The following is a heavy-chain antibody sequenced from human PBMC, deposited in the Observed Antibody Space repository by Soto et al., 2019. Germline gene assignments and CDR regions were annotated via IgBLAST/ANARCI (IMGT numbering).Heavy chain of an antibody. CDR3: ARELDRRYFAL. CDR2: ISSSSSYI. J-gene: IGHJ2*01. Sequence: PGGSLRLACAASGFTFSSYSMNWVRQAPGKGLEWVSSISSSSSYIYYADSVKGRFTISRDNAKNSLYLQMNSLRAEDTAVYYCARELDRRYFALWGRGTLVTVSS. D-gene: IGHD1-1*01. CDR1: GFTFSSYS. V-gene: IGHV3-21*01.